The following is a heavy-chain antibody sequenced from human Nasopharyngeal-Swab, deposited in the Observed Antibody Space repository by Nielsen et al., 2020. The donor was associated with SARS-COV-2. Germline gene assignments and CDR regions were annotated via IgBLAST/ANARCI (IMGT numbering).Heavy chain of an antibody. CDR2: INPNSGGT. V-gene: IGHV1-2*02. D-gene: IGHD2-2*01. CDR3: ARDCSSTSCSDYGMDV. CDR1: GYTFTGYY. Sequence: ASVKVSCKASGYTFTGYYMHWVRQAPGQGLEWMGWINPNSGGTNYAQKFQGRVTMTRDTSISTAYMELSRLRSDDTAVYYCARDCSSTSCSDYGMDVWGQGTTVTVSS. J-gene: IGHJ6*02.